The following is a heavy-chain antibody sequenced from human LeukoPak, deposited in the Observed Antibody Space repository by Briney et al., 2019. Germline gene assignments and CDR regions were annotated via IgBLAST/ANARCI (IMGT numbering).Heavy chain of an antibody. D-gene: IGHD1-14*01. CDR2: IGNTGRTI. Sequence: GGSLRLSCAASGVRFSSYEMNWVRQAPGRGLEWVSYIGNTGRTIYYVDSVKGRFTVSRDNAKNSLYLQMNSLRAEDTAIYYCVRGDRYFFDYWGQGTLVTVSS. J-gene: IGHJ4*02. V-gene: IGHV3-48*03. CDR1: GVRFSSYE. CDR3: VRGDRYFFDY.